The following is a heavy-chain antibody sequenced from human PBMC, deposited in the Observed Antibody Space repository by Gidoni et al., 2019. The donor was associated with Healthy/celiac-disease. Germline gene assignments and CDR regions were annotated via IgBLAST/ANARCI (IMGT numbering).Heavy chain of an antibody. CDR1: GGTFSSYA. Sequence: QVQLVQSGAEVKKPGSSVKVSCKASGGTFSSYAISWVRQAPGQGLEWMGGIIPIFGTANYAQKFQGRVTITADKSTSTAYMELSSLRSEDTAVYYCARTFVDTTIWGYYYMDFWGKGTTVTVSS. V-gene: IGHV1-69*06. CDR3: ARTFVDTTIWGYYYMDF. D-gene: IGHD5-18*01. J-gene: IGHJ6*03. CDR2: IIPIFGTA.